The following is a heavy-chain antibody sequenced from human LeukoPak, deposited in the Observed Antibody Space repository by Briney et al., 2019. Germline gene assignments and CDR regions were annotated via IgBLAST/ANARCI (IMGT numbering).Heavy chain of an antibody. V-gene: IGHV4-39*07. D-gene: IGHD2-2*01. J-gene: IGHJ4*02. CDR2: IYYSGST. Sequence: PSETLSLTCTVSGGSISNSSYYWGWIRQPPGKGLEWIGSIYYSGSTYYNPSLKSRVTISVDTSKNQFSLKLSSVTAADTAVYYCARVPRGDIVVVPAAYVVYWGQGTLVTVSS. CDR3: ARVPRGDIVVVPAAYVVY. CDR1: GGSISNSSYY.